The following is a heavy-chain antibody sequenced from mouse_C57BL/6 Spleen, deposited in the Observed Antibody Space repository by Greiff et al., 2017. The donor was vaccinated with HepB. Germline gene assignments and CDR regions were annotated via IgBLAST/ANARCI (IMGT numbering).Heavy chain of an antibody. Sequence: QVQLQQPGTELVKPGASVKLSCKASGYTFTSYWMHWVKQRPGQGLEWIGNINPSNGGTNYNEKFKSKATLTVDKSSSTAYMQLSSLTSGDAAVYYCARGVLLRRAYFDYWGQGTTLTVSS. D-gene: IGHD1-1*01. CDR3: ARGVLLRRAYFDY. V-gene: IGHV1-53*01. J-gene: IGHJ2*01. CDR1: GYTFTSYW. CDR2: INPSNGGT.